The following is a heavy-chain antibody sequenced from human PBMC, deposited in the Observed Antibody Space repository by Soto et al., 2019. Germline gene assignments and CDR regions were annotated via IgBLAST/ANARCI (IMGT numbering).Heavy chain of an antibody. D-gene: IGHD5-12*01. CDR1: GFTFDDYA. CDR3: AKDLSKWLLSERDT. J-gene: IGHJ5*02. Sequence: EVQLVESGGGLVQPGRSLRLSCSASGFTFDDYAMHWVRQAPGKGLEWVSGITWNSANKAYADSVKGRFTISRDNVKKSLHLQMNSLRGEDTALYYCAKDLSKWLLSERDTWGQGTLVTVSS. CDR2: ITWNSANK. V-gene: IGHV3-9*01.